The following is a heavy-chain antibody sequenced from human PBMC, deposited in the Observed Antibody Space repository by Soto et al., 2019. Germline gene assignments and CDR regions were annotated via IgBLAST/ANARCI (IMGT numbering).Heavy chain of an antibody. V-gene: IGHV1-18*01. J-gene: IGHJ6*02. CDR3: ARSFVTGKGVMDV. CDR1: GYTFTSYG. CDR2: INGYTGNT. D-gene: IGHD3-3*01. Sequence: QVQLVQSGAEVKKPGASVTVSCKASGYTFTSYGFSWVRQAPGQGLECMGWINGYTGNTHYAQKFQGRVTMTTDTSTSTAYMELWTLIYDDTAVYYCARSFVTGKGVMDVWGQGTTVTVSS.